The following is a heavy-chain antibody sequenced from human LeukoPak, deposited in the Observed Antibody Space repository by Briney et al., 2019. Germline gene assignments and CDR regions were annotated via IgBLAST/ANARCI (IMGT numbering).Heavy chain of an antibody. J-gene: IGHJ5*02. CDR3: ARHYDSSFDP. CDR1: GYTFTTYS. CDR2: IIPIFGTA. V-gene: IGHV1-69*13. Sequence: ASVKVSCKASGYTFTTYSMHWVRQAPGQGLEWMGGIIPIFGTANYAQKFQGRVTITAGESTSTAYMELSSLRSEDTAVYYCARHYDSSFDPWGQGTLVTVSS. D-gene: IGHD5-12*01.